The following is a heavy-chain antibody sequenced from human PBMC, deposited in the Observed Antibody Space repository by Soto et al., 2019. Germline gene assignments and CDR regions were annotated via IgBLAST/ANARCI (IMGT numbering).Heavy chain of an antibody. V-gene: IGHV1-69*06. J-gene: IGHJ6*02. Sequence: SVKVSCKASGGTFISYAISWVRQAPGQGLEWMGGIIPIFGTANYAQKFQGRVTITADKSTSTAYMELSSLRSEDTAVYYCARVRSGSYYYYYGMDVWGQGTTVTVSS. D-gene: IGHD1-26*01. CDR2: IIPIFGTA. CDR1: GGTFISYA. CDR3: ARVRSGSYYYYYGMDV.